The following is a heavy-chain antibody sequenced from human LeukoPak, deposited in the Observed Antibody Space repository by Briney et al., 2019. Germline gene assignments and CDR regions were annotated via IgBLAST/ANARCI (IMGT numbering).Heavy chain of an antibody. Sequence: SETLSLTCTVSGGSISSSSYYWSWIRQHPGKGLEWIGYIYYSGSTYYNPSLKSRVTTSVDTSKNQFSLKLSSVTAADTAVYYCARDRGYCSGGSCHYLDYWGQGTLVSVSS. J-gene: IGHJ4*02. CDR1: GGSISSSSYY. CDR3: ARDRGYCSGGSCHYLDY. D-gene: IGHD2-15*01. V-gene: IGHV4-31*03. CDR2: IYYSGST.